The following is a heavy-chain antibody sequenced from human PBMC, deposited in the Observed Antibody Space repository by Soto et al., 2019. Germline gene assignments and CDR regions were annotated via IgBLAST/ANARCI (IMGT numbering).Heavy chain of an antibody. J-gene: IGHJ4*02. Sequence: GGSLRLSCAASGFTFSNAWMSWVRQAPGKGLEWIGRIKTNSDGGTVDYASPVKGRFTISRDDSKSMLYLDLNSLKTEDTGVYFCATVYCATTSCYAPFAYWGKGTLVTVSS. CDR3: ATVYCATTSCYAPFAY. V-gene: IGHV3-15*01. D-gene: IGHD2-2*01. CDR1: GFTFSNAW. CDR2: IKTNSDGGTV.